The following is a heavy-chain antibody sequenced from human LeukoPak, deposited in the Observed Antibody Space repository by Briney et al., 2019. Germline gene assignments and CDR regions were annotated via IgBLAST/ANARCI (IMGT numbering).Heavy chain of an antibody. CDR1: GFTFDYAW. J-gene: IGHJ4*02. V-gene: IGHV3-15*04. Sequence: GGSLRLSCAASGFTFDYAWMSWVRQVPGKGLEWVGQTVSEIDGGTTDYATPVKGRFTISRDDSKSTLYLQMNSLRAEDAAVYYCAREEYDILTGYYRGYFDYWGQGTLVTVSS. D-gene: IGHD3-9*01. CDR2: TVSEIDGGTT. CDR3: AREEYDILTGYYRGYFDY.